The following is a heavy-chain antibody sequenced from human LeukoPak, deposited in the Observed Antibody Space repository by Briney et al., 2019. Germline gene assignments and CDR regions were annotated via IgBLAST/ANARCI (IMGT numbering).Heavy chain of an antibody. CDR1: GGSISNNGYY. CDR3: ARLYCSSTSCFPPNWFDP. D-gene: IGHD2-2*01. CDR2: IYYSGTT. Sequence: PSETLSLTCTVSGGSISNNGYYWGWIRQPPGRGLEWIGSIYYSGTTYYSPSLKSRVTISVDTSKIQFSLKLSSVTAADTAVYYCARLYCSSTSCFPPNWFDPWGQGTLVTVSS. J-gene: IGHJ5*02. V-gene: IGHV4-39*01.